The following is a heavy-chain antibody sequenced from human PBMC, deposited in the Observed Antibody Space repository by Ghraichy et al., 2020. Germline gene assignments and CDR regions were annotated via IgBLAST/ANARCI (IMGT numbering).Heavy chain of an antibody. Sequence: SVKVSCKASGFTFTSSAVQWVRQARGQRLEWIGWIVVGSGNTNYAQKFQERVTITRDMSTSTAYMELSSLRSEDTAVYYCAVFTQLVQTGLQGMDVWGKGTTVTVSS. D-gene: IGHD6-6*01. CDR2: IVVGSGNT. CDR1: GFTFTSSA. CDR3: AVFTQLVQTGLQGMDV. V-gene: IGHV1-58*01. J-gene: IGHJ6*03.